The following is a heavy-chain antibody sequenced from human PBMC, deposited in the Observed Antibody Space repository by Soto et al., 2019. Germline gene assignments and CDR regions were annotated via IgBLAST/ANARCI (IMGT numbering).Heavy chain of an antibody. CDR3: AKVLGGLLWFGELTGAFDY. V-gene: IGHV3-30*18. Sequence: VGSLRLSCAASGFTFSSYGMHWVRQAPGKGLEWVAVISYDGSNKYYADSVKGRFTISRDNSKNTLYLQMNSLRAEDTAVYYCAKVLGGLLWFGELTGAFDYWGQGTLVTVSS. CDR1: GFTFSSYG. CDR2: ISYDGSNK. D-gene: IGHD3-10*01. J-gene: IGHJ4*02.